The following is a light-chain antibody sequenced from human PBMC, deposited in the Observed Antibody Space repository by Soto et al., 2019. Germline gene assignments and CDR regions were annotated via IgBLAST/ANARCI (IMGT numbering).Light chain of an antibody. V-gene: IGKV1-39*01. CDR1: QSIGNF. J-gene: IGKJ2*01. CDR2: AAS. CDR3: QQSHTTPYT. Sequence: DIQMTQSPSSLSASIGDRVSITCRASQSIGNFLNWYQQKPGKVPKLLIYAASNLHSGVPSRFSGSGSGTEFTLTISSLQLEDFAAYYCQQSHTTPYTFGQGTKLEI.